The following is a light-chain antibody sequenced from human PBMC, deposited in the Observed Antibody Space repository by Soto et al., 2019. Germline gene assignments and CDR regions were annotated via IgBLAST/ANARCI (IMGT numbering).Light chain of an antibody. CDR2: GAS. CDR1: QSVSSN. J-gene: IGKJ1*01. CDR3: QQYGSSPWT. Sequence: EIVMTQSPATLSVSPGERASLSCRASQSVSSNLAWYQQKPGQAPRPLIYGASSRAIGIPDRFSGSGSGTHFTLPISRLEPEYFAVYYCQQYGSSPWTFGQGTKVEIK. V-gene: IGKV3-20*01.